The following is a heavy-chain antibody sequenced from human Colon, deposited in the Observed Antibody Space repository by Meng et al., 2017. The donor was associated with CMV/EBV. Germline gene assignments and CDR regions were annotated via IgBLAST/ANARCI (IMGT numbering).Heavy chain of an antibody. V-gene: IGHV1-18*01. CDR2: INPNNGNT. Sequence: KASGYTFITYGISWLRQAPGQGLEWMGWINPNNGNTVYAPRFRDRVTMTTDASTSTAYMELTSLTSDDTAVYYCARGWGDTTKVIVDYWGRGTLVTVSS. J-gene: IGHJ4*02. CDR3: ARGWGDTTKVIVDY. CDR1: GYTFITYG. D-gene: IGHD3-16*01.